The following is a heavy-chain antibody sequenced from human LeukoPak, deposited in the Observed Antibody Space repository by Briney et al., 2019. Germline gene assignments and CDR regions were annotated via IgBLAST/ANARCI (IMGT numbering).Heavy chain of an antibody. CDR1: LTGYY. CDR2: INPNSGGT. Sequence: LTGYYMHWVRQAPGQGLEWMGWINPNSGGTNYAQKFQGRVTMTRDTSISTAYMELSRLRSDDTAVYYCARVVAATRIDYWGQGTLVTVSS. V-gene: IGHV1-2*02. J-gene: IGHJ4*02. D-gene: IGHD2-15*01. CDR3: ARVVAATRIDY.